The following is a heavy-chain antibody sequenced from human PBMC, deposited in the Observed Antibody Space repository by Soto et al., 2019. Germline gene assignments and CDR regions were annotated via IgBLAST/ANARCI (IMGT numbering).Heavy chain of an antibody. D-gene: IGHD1-26*01. V-gene: IGHV1-69*02. CDR2: IIPILGIA. CDR1: GGTFSSYT. J-gene: IGHJ5*02. CDR3: ARRGCGVDT. Sequence: QVQLVQSGAEVKKPGSSVKVSCKASGGTFSSYTISWVRQAPGQGLEWMGRIIPILGIANYAQKFQGRVKITADKTTSPPYMVLSSLSSKHTAVYSCARRGCGVDTWGQGTLVTVTS.